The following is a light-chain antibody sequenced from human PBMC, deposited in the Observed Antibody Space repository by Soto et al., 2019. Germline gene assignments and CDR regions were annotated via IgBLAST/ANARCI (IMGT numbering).Light chain of an antibody. J-gene: IGKJ5*01. V-gene: IGKV1-39*01. CDR3: QQTFAIPPIA. CDR2: AAS. Sequence: DILMTQSPSSLSASVGDRVTISCRASQNINNYLNWYQQKPGKAPSLLIYAASNLEDGVPLRFSGSGSGTDFTLTVSRLFPEDFATYYCQQTFAIPPIAFGQGTRL. CDR1: QNINNY.